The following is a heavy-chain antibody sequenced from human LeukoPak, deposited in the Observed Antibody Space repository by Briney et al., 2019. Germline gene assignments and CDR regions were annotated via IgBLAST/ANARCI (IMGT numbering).Heavy chain of an antibody. V-gene: IGHV3-30-3*02. D-gene: IGHD3-22*01. Sequence: GGSLRLSCAASGFTFSSYAMHWVRQAPGKGLEWVAVISYDGSNKYYADSVKGRFTISRDNSKNTLYLQMNSLRAEDTAVYYCAKDHSVDLEDYYDSSGYYSHWGQGTLVTVSS. CDR1: GFTFSSYA. CDR2: ISYDGSNK. CDR3: AKDHSVDLEDYYDSSGYYSH. J-gene: IGHJ4*02.